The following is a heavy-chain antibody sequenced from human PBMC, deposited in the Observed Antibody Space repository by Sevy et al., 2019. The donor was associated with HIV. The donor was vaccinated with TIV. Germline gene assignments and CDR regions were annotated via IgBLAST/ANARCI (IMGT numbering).Heavy chain of an antibody. Sequence: GGSLRLSCAASGFIFGSYAMNWVRQAPGKGLEWVAVISYDGSHKYYADSLRGRFTISRDSSKNTLYLQMHSLRTDDTAVYYCARDPGSSWSSFDYWGQGTLVTDSS. D-gene: IGHD6-13*01. CDR2: ISYDGSHK. V-gene: IGHV3-30-3*01. CDR3: ARDPGSSWSSFDY. CDR1: GFIFGSYA. J-gene: IGHJ4*02.